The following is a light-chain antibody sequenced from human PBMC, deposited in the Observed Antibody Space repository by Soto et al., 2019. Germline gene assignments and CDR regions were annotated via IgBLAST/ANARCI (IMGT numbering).Light chain of an antibody. CDR1: QRVSSSY. CDR3: QQWSKGPSLT. J-gene: IGKJ4*01. Sequence: EIVLTQSPGTLSLSPGERATLSCRASQRVSSSYSAWYQQKPGQAPGLLIYDASKRATGIPARFSASGSGTDFTLTISSLEPEDSAVYYCQQWSKGPSLTFGGGTKVDIK. CDR2: DAS. V-gene: IGKV3D-20*02.